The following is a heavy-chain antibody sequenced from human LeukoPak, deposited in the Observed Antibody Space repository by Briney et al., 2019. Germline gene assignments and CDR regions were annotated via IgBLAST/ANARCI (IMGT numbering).Heavy chain of an antibody. Sequence: GGSLRLSCAASGFTFSSYAMHWVRQAPGKGLEWVAVISYDGSNKYYADSVKGRFTISRDNSENTLYLQMNSLRAEDTAVYYCARDGGGSSWYAGGEDFDYWGQGTLVTVSS. V-gene: IGHV3-30-3*01. CDR3: ARDGGGSSWYAGGEDFDY. CDR1: GFTFSSYA. CDR2: ISYDGSNK. J-gene: IGHJ4*02. D-gene: IGHD6-13*01.